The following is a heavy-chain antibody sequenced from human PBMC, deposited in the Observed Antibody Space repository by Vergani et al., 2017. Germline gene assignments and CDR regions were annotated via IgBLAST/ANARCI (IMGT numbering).Heavy chain of an antibody. J-gene: IGHJ4*02. V-gene: IGHV4-39*01. CDR3: ARLSPHWGGNSVII. CDR1: GGSISSHYY. D-gene: IGHD4-23*01. Sequence: QLQLQESGPGLVKPSETLSLTCTVSGGSISSHYYWGCIRQPPGKGLEWIGSIYYSGNTYYHPSLKSRVTISVDTSRNQFSLKLTSVTAADTAMYYCARLSPHWGGNSVIIWGQGTLVTVSS. CDR2: IYYSGNT.